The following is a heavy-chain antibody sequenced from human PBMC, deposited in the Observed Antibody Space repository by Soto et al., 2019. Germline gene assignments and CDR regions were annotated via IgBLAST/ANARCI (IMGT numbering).Heavy chain of an antibody. J-gene: IGHJ3*01. CDR3: VTYLTTTAHVFDF. D-gene: IGHD1-1*01. CDR1: ECALGELS. CDR2: SDPEDGET. V-gene: IGHV1-24*01. Sequence: SVEVSSKISECALGELSLHWLRQSPGKGREWMGGSDPEDGETVYTQKFQGRVTMTEGTSPDTAFLELSGLRSEDTAVYYCVTYLTTTAHVFDFWSQGTRVTVSS.